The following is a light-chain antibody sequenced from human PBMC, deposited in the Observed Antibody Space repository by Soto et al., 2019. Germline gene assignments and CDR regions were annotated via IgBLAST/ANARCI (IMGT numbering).Light chain of an antibody. CDR1: SGHRSYA. CDR2: LNSDGSH. Sequence: QPVLPQSPSASASLGASVKLTCTLSSGHRSYAIAWHQQQPEKGPRYLMKLNSDGSHSKGDGIPDRFSGSSSGAERYLTISSLQSEDEADYYCQTWGTGIHYVFGTGTKVTVL. J-gene: IGLJ1*01. CDR3: QTWGTGIHYV. V-gene: IGLV4-69*01.